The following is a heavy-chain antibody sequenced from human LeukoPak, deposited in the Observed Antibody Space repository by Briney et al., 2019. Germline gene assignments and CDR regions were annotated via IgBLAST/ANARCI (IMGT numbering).Heavy chain of an antibody. J-gene: IGHJ4*02. CDR1: GGSISRYY. Sequence: PSETLSLTFTVSGGSISRYYWSLLRPPAGKGLEWIGRIYTSASTNYNPSLKSRVTMSVDTSKNQFSLKLSSVTAADTAVYYCARGYYDSSGYYQYLDYWGQGTLVTVSS. V-gene: IGHV4-4*07. CDR3: ARGYYDSSGYYQYLDY. D-gene: IGHD3-22*01. CDR2: IYTSAST.